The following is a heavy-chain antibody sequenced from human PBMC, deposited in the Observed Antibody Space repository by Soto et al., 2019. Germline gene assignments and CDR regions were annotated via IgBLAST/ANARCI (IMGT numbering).Heavy chain of an antibody. D-gene: IGHD6-13*01. CDR1: GGSFSGYY. CDR2: INHSGST. CDR3: ARGRGYSSSWYNGLIPPSYYYYGMDV. Sequence: QVQLQQWGAGLLKPSETLSLTCAVYGGSFSGYYWSWIRQPPGKGLEWIGEINHSGSTNYNPSLKSRVTISVYTSKIQFSLKLSSVTAADTAVYYCARGRGYSSSWYNGLIPPSYYYYGMDVWGQGTTVTVSS. V-gene: IGHV4-34*01. J-gene: IGHJ6*02.